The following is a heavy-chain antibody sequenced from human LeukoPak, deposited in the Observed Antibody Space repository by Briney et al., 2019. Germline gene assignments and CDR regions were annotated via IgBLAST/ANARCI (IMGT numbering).Heavy chain of an antibody. D-gene: IGHD4-17*01. CDR3: ARVADGAQSGAFDI. CDR1: GYTFTAYY. Sequence: GSVQGSCKASGYTFTAYYMHCVGQAAGGGVVWMGGINHKGGGTDYGEKFKGRFSMTRDTSISTAYMELTRLKSDDTAVYYCARVADGAQSGAFDIWGQGTMVTVSS. CDR2: INHKGGGT. J-gene: IGHJ3*02. V-gene: IGHV1-2*02.